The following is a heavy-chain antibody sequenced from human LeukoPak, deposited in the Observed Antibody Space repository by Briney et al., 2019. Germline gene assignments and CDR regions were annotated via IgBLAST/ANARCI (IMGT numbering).Heavy chain of an antibody. D-gene: IGHD5-24*01. J-gene: IGHJ4*02. CDR1: GYNFPSYG. V-gene: IGHV1-18*01. CDR2: ISGYNGNT. Sequence: ASVKVSCKASGYNFPSYGVSWVRQAPGQGLEWMGWISGYNGNTNYEQKYQGGVTLTTDTYTSTAYMELRSLRSDDTAVYYCASGREGYNPSDYWGQGTLVTVSS. CDR3: ASGREGYNPSDY.